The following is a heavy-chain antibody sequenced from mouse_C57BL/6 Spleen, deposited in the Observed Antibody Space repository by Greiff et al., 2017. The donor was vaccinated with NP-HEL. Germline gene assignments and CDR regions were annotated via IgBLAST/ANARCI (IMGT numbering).Heavy chain of an antibody. J-gene: IGHJ2*01. CDR2: IYPGDGDT. D-gene: IGHD4-1*01. Sequence: VQLQQSGPELVKPGASVKISCKASGYAFSSSWMNWVKQRPGKGLEWIGRIYPGDGDTNYNGKFKGKATLTADKSSSTAYMQLSSLTSEDSAVYFCAREDPNWEGDYWGQGTTRTVSS. V-gene: IGHV1-82*01. CDR1: GYAFSSSW. CDR3: AREDPNWEGDY.